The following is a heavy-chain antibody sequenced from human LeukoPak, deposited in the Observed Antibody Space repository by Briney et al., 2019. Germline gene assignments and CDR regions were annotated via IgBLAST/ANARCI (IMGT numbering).Heavy chain of an antibody. V-gene: IGHV4-34*01. J-gene: IGHJ6*03. D-gene: IGHD2-2*01. CDR2: IYHSGST. CDR1: GGSFSGYY. Sequence: SETLSLTCAVYGGSFSGYYWSWIRQPPGKGLEWIGEIYHSGSTNYNPSLKSRVTISVDTSKNQFSLKLSSVTAADTAVYYCARSLGYCSSTSCYHRPFFYMDVWGKGTTVTVSS. CDR3: ARSLGYCSSTSCYHRPFFYMDV.